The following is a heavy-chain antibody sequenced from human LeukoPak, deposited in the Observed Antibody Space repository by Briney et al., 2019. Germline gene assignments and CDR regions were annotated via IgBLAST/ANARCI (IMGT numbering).Heavy chain of an antibody. Sequence: ASVTVSCKASGYTFTIYAMHWVRQAPGQRLEWMGWINAGNGNTKYSQKFQGRVTITRDTSASTAYMELSSLRSEDTAVYYCARDHGYYYDSSGYYFSPYYFDYWGQGTLVTVSS. J-gene: IGHJ4*02. V-gene: IGHV1-3*01. D-gene: IGHD3-22*01. CDR3: ARDHGYYYDSSGYYFSPYYFDY. CDR2: INAGNGNT. CDR1: GYTFTIYA.